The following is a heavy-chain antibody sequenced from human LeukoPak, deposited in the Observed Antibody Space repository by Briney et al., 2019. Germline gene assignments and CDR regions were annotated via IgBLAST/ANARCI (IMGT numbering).Heavy chain of an antibody. D-gene: IGHD1-26*01. CDR3: AKDRSGSYSGTFDA. Sequence: PGGSLRLPCAASGFTFSSYAMSWVRQAPGKGLEWVSAISGSGGSTYYADSVKGRFSISRDNSKNTLYLQMNSLRAEDTAVYYCAKDRSGSYSGTFDAWGQGTLVTVSS. J-gene: IGHJ4*02. V-gene: IGHV3-23*01. CDR1: GFTFSSYA. CDR2: ISGSGGST.